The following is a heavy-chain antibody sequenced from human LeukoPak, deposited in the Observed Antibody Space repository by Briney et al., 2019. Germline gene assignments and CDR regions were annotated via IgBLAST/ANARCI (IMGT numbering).Heavy chain of an antibody. Sequence: GGSLRLSCAASGFTFKSYWMSWVRQAPGKGLEWVAVISYDGSNKYYADSVKGRFTISRDNSKNTLYLQMNSLRAEDTAVYYCATDRDSGIPRFDLWGQGTLVTVS. V-gene: IGHV3-30*03. J-gene: IGHJ5*02. CDR3: ATDRDSGIPRFDL. CDR2: ISYDGSNK. D-gene: IGHD3-10*01. CDR1: GFTFKSYW.